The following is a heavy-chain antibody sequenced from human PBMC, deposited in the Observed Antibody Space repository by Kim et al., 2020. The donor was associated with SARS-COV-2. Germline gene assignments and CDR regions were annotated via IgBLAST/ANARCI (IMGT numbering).Heavy chain of an antibody. J-gene: IGHJ3*02. Sequence: GGSLRLSCAASGFTFGDYAMHWVRQAPGKGLEWVSGISWNSGSIGYADSVKGRFTISRDNAKKSLYLQMNSLRAEDTALYYCAKDFIEVRGVIGSAFDIWGQGTMVTVSS. CDR3: AKDFIEVRGVIGSAFDI. D-gene: IGHD3-10*01. CDR2: ISWNSGSI. V-gene: IGHV3-9*01. CDR1: GFTFGDYA.